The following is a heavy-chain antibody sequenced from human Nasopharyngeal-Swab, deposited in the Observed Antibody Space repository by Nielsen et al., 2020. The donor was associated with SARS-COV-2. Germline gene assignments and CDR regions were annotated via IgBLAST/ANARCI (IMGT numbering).Heavy chain of an antibody. CDR2: ISYDGSNK. CDR3: AKFHGPGGAFDI. Sequence: GESLKISCAASGFTFNSYGMHWVRQAPGKGLEWVAVISYDGSNKYYADSVKGRFTISRDNSKNTLYLQMNSLRAEDTAVYYCAKFHGPGGAFDIWGQGTMVTVSS. J-gene: IGHJ3*02. V-gene: IGHV3-30*18. CDR1: GFTFNSYG. D-gene: IGHD1-14*01.